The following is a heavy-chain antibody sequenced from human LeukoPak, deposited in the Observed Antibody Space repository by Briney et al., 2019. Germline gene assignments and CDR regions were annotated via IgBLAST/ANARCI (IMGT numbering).Heavy chain of an antibody. V-gene: IGHV3-11*01. D-gene: IGHD2-2*01. CDR3: ASDYTQVGGDYAMDG. Sequence: GGSLRLSCAASGFNFSDYYMTWMRQAPGKGLEGVSYITSSGSTLNYADSVKGRFTISGDNPKNSLSLQMTRLTAEETAVYSCASDYTQVGGDYAMDGWGQGTTVTVSS. J-gene: IGHJ6*01. CDR2: ITSSGSTL. CDR1: GFNFSDYY.